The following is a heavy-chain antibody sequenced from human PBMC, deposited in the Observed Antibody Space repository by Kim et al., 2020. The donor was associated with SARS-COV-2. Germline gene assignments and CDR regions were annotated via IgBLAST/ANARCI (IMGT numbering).Heavy chain of an antibody. J-gene: IGHJ4*02. D-gene: IGHD3-3*01. V-gene: IGHV4-59*01. CDR1: GASIRSNY. Sequence: SETLSLTCTVSGASIRSNYWSWIRQPPGKGLEWIGYMYNSGSTNYNPSLKSRVTISVDKSKSQFSLKLTSVTAADTAVYYCARETYDFWSGPGIDFGGQG. CDR2: MYNSGST. CDR3: ARETYDFWSGPGIDF.